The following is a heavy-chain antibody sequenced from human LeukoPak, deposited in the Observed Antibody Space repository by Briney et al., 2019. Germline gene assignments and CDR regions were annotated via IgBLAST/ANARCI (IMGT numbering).Heavy chain of an antibody. V-gene: IGHV3-30*01. D-gene: IGHD2-21*02. CDR3: ARDRIRAYCGGDCYPGAFDI. CDR2: ISYDGSNK. Sequence: GGSLRLSCAASGFTFSSYAMHWVRQAPGKGLEWVAVISYDGSNKYYADSVKGRFTISRDNSKNTLYLQMNSLRAEDTAVYYCARDRIRAYCGGDCYPGAFDIWGQGTMVTVSS. J-gene: IGHJ3*02. CDR1: GFTFSSYA.